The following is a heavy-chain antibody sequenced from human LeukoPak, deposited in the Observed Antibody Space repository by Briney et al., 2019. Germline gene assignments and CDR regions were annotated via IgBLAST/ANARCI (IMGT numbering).Heavy chain of an antibody. D-gene: IGHD4-17*01. CDR3: ARGGAVTQWFDP. V-gene: IGHV4-59*01. CDR2: IYYSGSA. J-gene: IGHJ5*02. Sequence: NPSETLSLTCTVSGGSISSYYWSWIRQPPGKGLERIGYIYYSGSANYNPSLKSRVTISVDTSKNQFSLKLSSVTAADTAVYYCARGGAVTQWFDPWGQGTLVTVSS. CDR1: GGSISSYY.